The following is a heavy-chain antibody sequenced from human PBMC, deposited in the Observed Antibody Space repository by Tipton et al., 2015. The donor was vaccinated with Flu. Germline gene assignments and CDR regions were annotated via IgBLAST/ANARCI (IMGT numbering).Heavy chain of an antibody. D-gene: IGHD1-26*01. CDR1: GYSLYSGYY. J-gene: IGHJ4*02. CDR3: AAWERRDY. CDR2: IYHSGDT. Sequence: LRLSCAVSGYSLYSGYYWGWVRQPPGKGLEWLGSIYHSGDTYYNPSLKGRVSISVDTSKNQFSLSLTSVTAADTAVYYCAAWERRDYWGQGVLVTVSS. V-gene: IGHV4-38-2*01.